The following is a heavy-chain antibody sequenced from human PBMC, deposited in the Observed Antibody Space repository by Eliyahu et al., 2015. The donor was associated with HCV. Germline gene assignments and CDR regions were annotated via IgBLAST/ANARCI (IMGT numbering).Heavy chain of an antibody. J-gene: IGHJ6*02. V-gene: IGHV3-15*02. D-gene: IGHD3-3*01. CDR1: GLTVNNAW. Sequence: EVQLVESGGALVRPGGSLRLSCAVSGLTVNNAWXGWVRQTPGKGLEWVGRIKSETDGGTTDYAASVRGRFTISRDASKNILSLQMNSLKSEDSAVYFCTTDPASPLEWQDYGMDVWGQGTTVTVSS. CDR3: TTDPASPLEWQDYGMDV. CDR2: IKSETDGGTT.